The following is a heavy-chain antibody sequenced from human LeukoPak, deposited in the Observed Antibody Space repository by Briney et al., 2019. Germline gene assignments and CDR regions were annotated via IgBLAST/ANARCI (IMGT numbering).Heavy chain of an antibody. CDR1: GGSMSSTSY. J-gene: IGHJ4*02. Sequence: SETLSLTCTVSGGSMSSTSYWGWIRQPPGKGLEWIGRIYYSGSTYYHPSLKSRVTISVDTSNNLFSLKLTSVTAADTAVYYCARHEGMVAASFDYWGQGTLVTVSS. D-gene: IGHD2-15*01. CDR3: ARHEGMVAASFDY. CDR2: IYYSGST. V-gene: IGHV4-39*01.